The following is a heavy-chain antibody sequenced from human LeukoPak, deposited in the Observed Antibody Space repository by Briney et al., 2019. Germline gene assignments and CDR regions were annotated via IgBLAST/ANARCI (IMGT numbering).Heavy chain of an antibody. CDR2: IYSSGNT. CDR1: GASITSINYY. D-gene: IGHD5-12*01. J-gene: IGHJ4*02. CDR3: AKSNGYGLIDY. V-gene: IGHV4-39*01. Sequence: SETLSLTCAVSGASITSINYYWGWVRQSPGKGLEWIGNIYSSGNTYYNASLKSRVTMYIDTSKNQFFLKLSSVTAADTAMYYCAKSNGYGLIDYWGQGTLVTVSS.